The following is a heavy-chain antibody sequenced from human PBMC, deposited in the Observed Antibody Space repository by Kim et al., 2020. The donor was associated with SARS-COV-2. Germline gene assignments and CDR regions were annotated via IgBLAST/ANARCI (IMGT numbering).Heavy chain of an antibody. V-gene: IGHV3-23*01. J-gene: IGHJ4*02. CDR1: GFSFIDSA. Sequence: GGSLRLSCAASGFSFIDSAMNWVRQAPGKGLEWVSTISGSGGTTYHADSVKGRFTISRDNSKNTLYLQMNTLKAEDTAIYYCARSGGYCSRAMCYPTYLDYWGQGSLVTVSS. D-gene: IGHD2-15*01. CDR2: ISGSGGTT. CDR3: ARSGGYCSRAMCYPTYLDY.